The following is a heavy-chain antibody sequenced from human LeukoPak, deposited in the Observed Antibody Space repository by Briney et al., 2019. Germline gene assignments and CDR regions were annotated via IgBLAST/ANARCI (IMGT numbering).Heavy chain of an antibody. V-gene: IGHV3-74*01. Sequence: GGSLRLSCAASGFTFSSYWMHWVRQAPGKGLVWVSRINTDGSSTSYADSVKGRFTISRDSARNTLYLQMHNLRVEDTAVYYCARDRVSGFGPDYWGQGTLVTVSS. J-gene: IGHJ4*02. CDR3: ARDRVSGFGPDY. D-gene: IGHD3-10*01. CDR2: INTDGSST. CDR1: GFTFSSYW.